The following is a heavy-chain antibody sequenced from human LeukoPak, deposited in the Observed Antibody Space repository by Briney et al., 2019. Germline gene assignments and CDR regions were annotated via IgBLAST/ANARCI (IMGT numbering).Heavy chain of an antibody. D-gene: IGHD3-10*01. J-gene: IGHJ6*02. Sequence: GASLQISCQGSGSIFTSYWIGRVRQLPGKGLEWMGIIYPGDSDTRYSPSFQGQVTISADKSISTAYLQWSSLKASDTAMYYCAIPYYGSGSSYYYYGMDVWGQGTTVTVSS. CDR3: AIPYYGSGSSYYYYGMDV. CDR2: IYPGDSDT. V-gene: IGHV5-51*01. CDR1: GSIFTSYW.